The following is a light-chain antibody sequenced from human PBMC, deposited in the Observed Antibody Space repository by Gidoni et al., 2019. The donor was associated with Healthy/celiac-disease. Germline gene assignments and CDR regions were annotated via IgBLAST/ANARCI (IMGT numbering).Light chain of an antibody. Sequence: EIVMTQSPATMSVSPGERATLSCRASQSIRSKLAWYQQRPGQAPRLLISAASTRATGIPARFSGSGSGTEFTLTISSLQSEDFAVYHCQQYNDWPLTFGGGTKVEI. V-gene: IGKV3-15*01. CDR2: AAS. CDR1: QSIRSK. CDR3: QQYNDWPLT. J-gene: IGKJ4*01.